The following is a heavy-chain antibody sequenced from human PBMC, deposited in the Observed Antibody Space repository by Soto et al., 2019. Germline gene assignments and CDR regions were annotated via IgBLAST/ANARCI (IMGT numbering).Heavy chain of an antibody. CDR2: IYYSGTT. CDR3: ARHFSVDFFDY. V-gene: IGHV4-39*01. Sequence: SETLSLTCTLSGHSITSNSYFWAWLRQPPGKGLDWIGSIYYSGTTYYNPSLKSRVTISVERSKNPFSRKLRSVTDADTEVYYCARHFSVDFFDYGGQGALVTV. CDR1: GHSITSNSYF. J-gene: IGHJ4*02.